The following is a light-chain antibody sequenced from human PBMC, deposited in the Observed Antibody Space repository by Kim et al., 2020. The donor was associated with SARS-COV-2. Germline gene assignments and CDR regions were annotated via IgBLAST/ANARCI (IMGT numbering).Light chain of an antibody. J-gene: IGLJ3*02. CDR3: AAWDDNLNGVL. CDR1: DSNIGTNS. V-gene: IGLV1-44*01. Sequence: GQRVIISCSGADSNIGTNSVHWYQRLPETAPKVLIYFNNERPSGVPDRFSGSKSGASASLAISDLQSDDEAEYFCAAWDDNLNGVLFGGGTKVTVL. CDR2: FNN.